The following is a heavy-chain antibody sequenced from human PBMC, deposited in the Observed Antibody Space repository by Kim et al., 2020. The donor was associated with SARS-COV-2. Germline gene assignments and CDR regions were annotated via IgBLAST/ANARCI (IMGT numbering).Heavy chain of an antibody. V-gene: IGHV1-8*01. CDR3: ARGGSYLSHFDD. Sequence: ASVKVSCKASGYTFTSYDINWVRQAPGQGLEWMGWMNPNSGNTGYAQKFQGRVTMTRNTSISTAYMELSSLRSEDTAVYYCARGGSYLSHFDDWGQGTLVTVSS. D-gene: IGHD1-26*01. CDR1: GYTFTSYD. CDR2: MNPNSGNT. J-gene: IGHJ4*02.